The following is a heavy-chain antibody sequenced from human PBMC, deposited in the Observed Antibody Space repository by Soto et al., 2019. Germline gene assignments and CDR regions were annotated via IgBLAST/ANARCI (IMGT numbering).Heavy chain of an antibody. J-gene: IGHJ4*02. CDR1: SYSFSSYG. Sequence: QVQLVQSGAEVKKPGASVKVSCKASSYSFSSYGISWVRQAPRQGLEWMGWISGYNGNTNYAQKLQGRLTMTTDSSTSTAYMELRSLRSDDTAVYYCARNLGSGSYYVDWGQGTLVSVS. CDR3: ARNLGSGSYYVD. V-gene: IGHV1-18*04. CDR2: ISGYNGNT. D-gene: IGHD1-26*01.